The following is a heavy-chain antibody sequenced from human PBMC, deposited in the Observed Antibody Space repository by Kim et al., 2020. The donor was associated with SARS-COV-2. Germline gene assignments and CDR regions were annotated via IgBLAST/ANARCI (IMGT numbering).Heavy chain of an antibody. J-gene: IGHJ5*02. CDR2: INPNSGGA. CDR3: ARDPLWGQQQYPYFDP. Sequence: ASVKVSCKASGYTFTGFYMHWVRQAPGQGLEWMGRINPNSGGANYAQKFQGRVTMTRDTSITTAYMELSRLRSDDTAVYYCARDPLWGQQQYPYFDPWG. V-gene: IGHV1-2*06. CDR1: GYTFTGFY. D-gene: IGHD6-13*01.